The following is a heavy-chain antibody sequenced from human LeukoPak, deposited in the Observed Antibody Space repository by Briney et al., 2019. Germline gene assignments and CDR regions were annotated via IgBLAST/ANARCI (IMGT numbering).Heavy chain of an antibody. CDR3: ARGRSDFWSGYYGY. V-gene: IGHV1-18*01. CDR2: ISAYNGNT. J-gene: IGHJ4*02. Sequence: GASVTVSCKASGYTFTSYGISWVRQAPGQGLEWMGWISAYNGNTNYAQKLQGRVTMTTDTSTSTAYMELRSLRSDDTAVYYCARGRSDFWSGYYGYWGQGTLVTVSS. CDR1: GYTFTSYG. D-gene: IGHD3-3*01.